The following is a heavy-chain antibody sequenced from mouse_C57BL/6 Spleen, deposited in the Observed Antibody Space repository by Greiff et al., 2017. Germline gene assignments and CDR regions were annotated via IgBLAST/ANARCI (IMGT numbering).Heavy chain of an antibody. CDR1: GFTFSDYG. J-gene: IGHJ1*03. CDR2: ISSGSSTI. CDR3: ARADFYYVGSSHSWYVDV. Sequence: EVQLQESGGGLVKPGGSLKLSCAASGFTFSDYGMHWVRQAPEKGLEWVAYISSGSSTIYYADTVKGRFTISRDNAKNTLFLQLNSLRSEDTAMYYCARADFYYVGSSHSWYVDVWGTGTTVTVSS. V-gene: IGHV5-17*01. D-gene: IGHD1-1*01.